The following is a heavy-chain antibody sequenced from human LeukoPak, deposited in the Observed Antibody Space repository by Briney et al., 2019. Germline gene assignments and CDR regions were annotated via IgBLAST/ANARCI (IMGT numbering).Heavy chain of an antibody. J-gene: IGHJ3*02. D-gene: IGHD6-19*01. CDR2: TYYSSKWYN. Sequence: SQTLSLTCAISGDSLSSNSAAWHWLRQSPSRGLEWLGSTYYSSKWYNDYAVSVKSRITINPDTSKNQFSLQLNSVTPEDTALYYCARGAVAVRNAFDIWGQGTMVTVSS. CDR1: GDSLSSNSAA. CDR3: ARGAVAVRNAFDI. V-gene: IGHV6-1*01.